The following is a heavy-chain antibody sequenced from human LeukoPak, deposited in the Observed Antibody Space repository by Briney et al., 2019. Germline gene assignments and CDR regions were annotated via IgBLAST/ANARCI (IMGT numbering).Heavy chain of an antibody. CDR1: GGSVSSGSYY. Sequence: SETLSLTCTVSGGSVSSGSYYWSWIRQPPGKGLEWSGYIYYSGSTNYNPSLKSRVTISVDTSKNQFSLKLSSVTAADTTVYYCARDHIVRQLATGYYYYYYMDVWGKGTTVTVSS. V-gene: IGHV4-61*01. CDR2: IYYSGST. CDR3: ARDHIVRQLATGYYYYYYMDV. J-gene: IGHJ6*03. D-gene: IGHD6-6*01.